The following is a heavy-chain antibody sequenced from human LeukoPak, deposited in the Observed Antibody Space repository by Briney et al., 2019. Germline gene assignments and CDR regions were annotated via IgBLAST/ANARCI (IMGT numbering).Heavy chain of an antibody. V-gene: IGHV4-38-2*02. Sequence: SETLSLTCTVSGYSISSGYYWGWIRQPPGKGLEWVGSIYHSGSTFYNTSLKSRVTVSADTSKNQFSLKLSSVTAADTAVYYCARARLTYYLDYWGQGTLVTVSS. CDR2: IYHSGST. CDR3: ARARLTYYLDY. J-gene: IGHJ4*02. CDR1: GYSISSGYY.